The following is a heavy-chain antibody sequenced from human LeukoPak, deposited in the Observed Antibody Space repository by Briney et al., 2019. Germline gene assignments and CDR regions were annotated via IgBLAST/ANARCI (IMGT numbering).Heavy chain of an antibody. J-gene: IGHJ4*02. V-gene: IGHV5-51*01. D-gene: IGHD3-10*01. CDR3: ARPAYYGSGNYYFDY. CDR1: GYYFTSYW. CDR2: IYPGDSDT. Sequence: RGESLKISCKGSGYYFTSYWIGWVRQMPGKGLEWMVIIYPGDSDTTYSPSFQGQVTISADKSISTAYLQWSSLKASDTAMYYCARPAYYGSGNYYFDYWGQGTLVTVSS.